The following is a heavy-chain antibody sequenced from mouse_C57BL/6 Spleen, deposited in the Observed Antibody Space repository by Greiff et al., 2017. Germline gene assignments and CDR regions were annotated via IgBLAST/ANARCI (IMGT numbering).Heavy chain of an antibody. D-gene: IGHD1-1*01. J-gene: IGHJ1*03. CDR3: GRELPRYFDV. Sequence: DVHLVESGGGLVKPGGSLKLSCAASGFTFSDYGMHWVRQAPEKGLGWVAYIRSGSSTIYNADTVTGRFTISRDNAKNTQFLQMTSLRSEDTAMYYCGRELPRYFDVWGTGTTVTVSS. V-gene: IGHV5-17*01. CDR2: IRSGSSTI. CDR1: GFTFSDYG.